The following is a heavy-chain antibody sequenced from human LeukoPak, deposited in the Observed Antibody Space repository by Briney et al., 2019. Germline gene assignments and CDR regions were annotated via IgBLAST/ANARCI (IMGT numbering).Heavy chain of an antibody. CDR1: GGSISSYY. CDR3: ARDGRGGTDY. V-gene: IGHV4-59*01. CDR2: IYYSGRT. Sequence: SETLSLTCSVFGGSISSYYWSWIRQAPGKGLEWIGYIYYSGRTNYNPSLKSRVTLSVDTSKNQFFLKLKSVTPADTAMYYCARDGRGGTDYWGQGTLVTVSS. D-gene: IGHD3-10*01. J-gene: IGHJ4*02.